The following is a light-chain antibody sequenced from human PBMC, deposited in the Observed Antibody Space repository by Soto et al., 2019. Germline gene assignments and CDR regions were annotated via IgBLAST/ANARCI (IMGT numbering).Light chain of an antibody. CDR2: LGS. J-gene: IGKJ1*01. Sequence: DIVMTQSPLSLPVTPGEPASISCRSSQSLLHSNGYNYLNWCLQKPGQSPQLLIYLGSNRASGVPDRFSGSGSGTDFTLKISRVEAEDVGVYYCMQPLQTPWTFGQGTKVEIK. V-gene: IGKV2-28*01. CDR1: QSLLHSNGYNY. CDR3: MQPLQTPWT.